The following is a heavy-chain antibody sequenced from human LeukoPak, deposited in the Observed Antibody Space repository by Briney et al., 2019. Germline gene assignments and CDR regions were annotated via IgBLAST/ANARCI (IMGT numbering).Heavy chain of an antibody. CDR1: GFTFSGFA. V-gene: IGHV3-23*01. CDR3: ARRGTDYCTPSSCHPNWFAP. CDR2: IGSDSKT. J-gene: IGHJ5*02. Sequence: PGGSLRLSCAASGFTFSGFAMTWVRQAPGKGLEWVSNIGSDSKTHYSESVKGRFAISRDNSKSTLFLQMNSLRAEDTAVYFCARRGTDYCTPSSCHPNWFAPWGQGTQVTVSS. D-gene: IGHD4-11*01.